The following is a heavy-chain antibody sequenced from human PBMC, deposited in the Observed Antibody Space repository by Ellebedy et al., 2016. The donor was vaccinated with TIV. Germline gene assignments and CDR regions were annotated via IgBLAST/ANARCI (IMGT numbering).Heavy chain of an antibody. J-gene: IGHJ4*02. CDR1: GFTVSSSY. CDR3: ARLLYYYGSGTYSHEYYCDY. CDR2: IYSGGNT. V-gene: IGHV3-66*04. Sequence: GGSLRLSCAASGFTVSSSYMSWVRQAPGKGLEWVSVIYSGGNTYYADSVRGRFTISRDNSKNTMNLQMNSLRVEDTAVYYCARLLYYYGSGTYSHEYYCDYWGQGTLVTVSS. D-gene: IGHD3-10*01.